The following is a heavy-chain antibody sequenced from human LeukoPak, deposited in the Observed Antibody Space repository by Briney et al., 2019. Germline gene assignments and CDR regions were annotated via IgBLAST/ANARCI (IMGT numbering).Heavy chain of an antibody. J-gene: IGHJ4*02. V-gene: IGHV4-61*02. CDR2: IYTSGST. CDR3: ARVGTIFGVVDY. D-gene: IGHD3-3*01. CDR1: GGSISNGDYY. Sequence: SQTLSLTCTVSGGSISNGDYYWSWIRQPAGKGLEWIGRIYTSGSTNYNPSLKSRVTISVDTSKNQFSLKLSSVTAADTAVYYCARVGTIFGVVDYWGQGTLVTVSS.